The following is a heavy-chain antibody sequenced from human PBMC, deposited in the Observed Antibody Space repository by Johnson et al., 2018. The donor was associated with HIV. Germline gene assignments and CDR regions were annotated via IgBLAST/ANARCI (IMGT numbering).Heavy chain of an antibody. Sequence: QEKLVESGGGVVQPGRSLRLSCAVSGFTLSSYVMHWVRQAPGKGLEWVAVMSYDGSDKYYADSVKDRFTISRDNSKNTLYLQMNSLRAEDTAVYFCARGYCTSSSHCDAFDLWGQGTMVTVSS. J-gene: IGHJ3*01. CDR1: GFTLSSYV. CDR2: MSYDGSDK. CDR3: ARGYCTSSSHCDAFDL. V-gene: IGHV3-30*04. D-gene: IGHD2-2*01.